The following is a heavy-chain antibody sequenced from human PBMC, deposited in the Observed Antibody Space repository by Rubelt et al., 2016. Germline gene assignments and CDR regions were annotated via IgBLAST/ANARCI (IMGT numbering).Heavy chain of an antibody. V-gene: IGHV3-21*04. CDR3: AKGSCSDGVCYLDY. Sequence: GEGLEWVSSISSGSTYIYHADSVKGRFTISRDNYKNTLYLQMNSLRAEDTAVYYCAKGSCSDGVCYLDYWGQGTLVTVSS. CDR2: ISSGSTYI. D-gene: IGHD2-15*01. J-gene: IGHJ4*02.